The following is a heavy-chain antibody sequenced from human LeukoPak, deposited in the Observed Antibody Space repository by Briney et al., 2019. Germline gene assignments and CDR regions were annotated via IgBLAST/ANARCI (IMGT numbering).Heavy chain of an antibody. D-gene: IGHD1-26*01. J-gene: IGHJ4*02. CDR1: GYTFTGYY. Sequence: RASVKVSCKASGYTFTGYYMHWVRQAPGQGLEWMGWINPNSGGTNYAQKFQGRVTMTRDTSISTAYMELSRLRSEDTAVYYCATPLGSVVGATSDLDYWGQGTLVTVSS. CDR3: ATPLGSVVGATSDLDY. V-gene: IGHV1-2*02. CDR2: INPNSGGT.